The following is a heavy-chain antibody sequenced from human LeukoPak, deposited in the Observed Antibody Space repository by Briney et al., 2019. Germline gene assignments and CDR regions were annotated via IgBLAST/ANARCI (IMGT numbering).Heavy chain of an antibody. CDR2: INSDGSST. D-gene: IGHD4-17*01. CDR3: ARGAPTTPVTTDYYYYGMDV. Sequence: GGSLRLSCAASGFTFSRYWMHWVRQAPGKGLVWVSRINSDGSSTNYADSVKGRFTISRDNAKNTLYLQMNSLRAEDTAVYYCARGAPTTPVTTDYYYYGMDVWGQGTTVTVSS. V-gene: IGHV3-74*01. J-gene: IGHJ6*02. CDR1: GFTFSRYW.